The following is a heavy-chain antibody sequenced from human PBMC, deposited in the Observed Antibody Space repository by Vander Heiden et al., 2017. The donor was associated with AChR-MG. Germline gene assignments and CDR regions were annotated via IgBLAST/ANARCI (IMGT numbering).Heavy chain of an antibody. CDR3: ARQRGIAAAGTLDWFDP. CDR2: IYYSGST. Sequence: QLQLQESAPGLVKPSETLSLTCTVSGGSISSSSYYWGWIRQPPGEGLEGIGSIYYSGSTYYNPSLKSRVTISVDTPKNQFSLKLSSVTAADTAVYYCARQRGIAAAGTLDWFDPWGQGTLVTVSS. J-gene: IGHJ5*02. CDR1: GGSISSSSYY. V-gene: IGHV4-39*01. D-gene: IGHD6-13*01.